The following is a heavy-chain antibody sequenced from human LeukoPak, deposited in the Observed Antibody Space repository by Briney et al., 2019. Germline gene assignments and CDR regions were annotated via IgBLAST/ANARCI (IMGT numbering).Heavy chain of an antibody. V-gene: IGHV3-30-3*01. J-gene: IGHJ4*02. D-gene: IGHD3-9*01. Sequence: GGSLRLSCAASGFTFSSYAMHWVRQAPGKGLEWVAVISYDGSNKYYADSVKGRFTISRDNSKNTLYLQMNSLRAEDTAVYYCARAPLLAVLRYFDWSSYYFDYWGQGTLVTVSS. CDR2: ISYDGSNK. CDR1: GFTFSSYA. CDR3: ARAPLLAVLRYFDWSSYYFDY.